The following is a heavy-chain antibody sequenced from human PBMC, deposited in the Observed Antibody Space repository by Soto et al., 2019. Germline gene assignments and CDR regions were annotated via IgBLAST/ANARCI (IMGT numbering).Heavy chain of an antibody. CDR2: IRGFSPYT. J-gene: IGHJ6*02. Sequence: GGSLRLSCISSGFTFRTYTMNWVRQAPVKGLEWVSGIRGFSPYTFYAESVKGRFTISRDNAKNSLYLQMNSLRAEDTAVYYCARDRGYDAHDYYYNAMDVWGQGTTVTV. V-gene: IGHV3-21*01. CDR1: GFTFRTYT. CDR3: ARDRGYDAHDYYYNAMDV. D-gene: IGHD2-15*01.